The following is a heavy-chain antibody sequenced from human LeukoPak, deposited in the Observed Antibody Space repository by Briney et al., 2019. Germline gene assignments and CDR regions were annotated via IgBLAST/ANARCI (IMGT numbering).Heavy chain of an antibody. Sequence: PGGSLRLSCEASGFTFSSYAMSWVRQAPGKGLEGVSSISGSDGSTYYADSVKGRFTISRDNSKNTLYLQMNSLRAEDTAVYYCARDESPAVVVDSSDYYYDAFDIWGQGTMVTVSS. D-gene: IGHD3-22*01. J-gene: IGHJ3*02. V-gene: IGHV3-23*01. CDR3: ARDESPAVVVDSSDYYYDAFDI. CDR2: ISGSDGST. CDR1: GFTFSSYA.